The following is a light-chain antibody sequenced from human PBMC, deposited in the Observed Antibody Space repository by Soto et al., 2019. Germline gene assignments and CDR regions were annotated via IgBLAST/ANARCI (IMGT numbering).Light chain of an antibody. CDR1: QTVRNNY. CDR3: QQYGSSGT. V-gene: IGKV3-20*01. Sequence: EFVLTQSPGTLSLSPGERSTLSCRASQTVRNNYLAWYQQKPGXAPXXLIYGASNRATGIPDRFSGSGSGTEFTLTISRLEPEDFAVDYCQQYGSSGTFGQGTKVDIK. CDR2: GAS. J-gene: IGKJ1*01.